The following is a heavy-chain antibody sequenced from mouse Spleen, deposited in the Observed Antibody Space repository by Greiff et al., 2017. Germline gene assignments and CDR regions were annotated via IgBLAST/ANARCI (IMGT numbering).Heavy chain of an antibody. CDR1: GYTFTSYW. CDR3: ARGNYDGSY. CDR2: IDPSDSYT. J-gene: IGHJ3*01. V-gene: IGHV1-59*01. D-gene: IGHD1-1*01. Sequence: VQLQESGAELVRPGTSVKLSCKASGYTFTSYWMHWVKQRPGQGLEWIGVIDPSDSYTNYNQKFKGKATLTVDTSSSTAYMQLSSLTSEDSAVYYCARGNYDGSYWGQGTLVTVSA.